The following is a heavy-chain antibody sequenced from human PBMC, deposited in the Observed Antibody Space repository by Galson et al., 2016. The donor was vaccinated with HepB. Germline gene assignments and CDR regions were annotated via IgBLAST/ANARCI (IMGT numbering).Heavy chain of an antibody. V-gene: IGHV5-51*01. D-gene: IGHD4-11*01. CDR3: ARLEPTGYYYDCGMDV. CDR1: GYSFPSHW. Sequence: QSGAEVKKPGESLKISCQGSGYSFPSHWIAWVRQMPGKGLEWMGLIYPADSETIYSPSFQGQVTISADKSITTAYLQWSSLKASDTAMYYCARLEPTGYYYDCGMDVWGQGTTVTVSS. CDR2: IYPADSET. J-gene: IGHJ6*01.